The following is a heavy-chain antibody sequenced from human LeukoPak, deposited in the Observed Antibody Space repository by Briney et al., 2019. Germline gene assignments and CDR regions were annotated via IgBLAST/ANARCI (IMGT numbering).Heavy chain of an antibody. CDR3: ARSQSGVFDI. CDR2: LNGDGTNI. CDR1: GFTFSNYW. D-gene: IGHD2-8*01. Sequence: GGSLRLSCVASGFTFSNYWMQWVRQVPGKGLVWVSRLNGDGTNIIYADSVKGRFTISRDNAENTLYLQMNSLRAEDTALYYCARSQSGVFDIWGQGTMVTVSS. J-gene: IGHJ3*02. V-gene: IGHV3-74*01.